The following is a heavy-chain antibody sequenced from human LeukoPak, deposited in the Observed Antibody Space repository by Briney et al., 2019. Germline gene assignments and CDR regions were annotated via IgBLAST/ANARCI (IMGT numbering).Heavy chain of an antibody. J-gene: IGHJ6*03. Sequence: PSQTLSLSCTVSGGSISSGGYYWSWIRQHRGRGLEWIGYIYYSGSTYYNPSLKSRVTISVDTSKNQFSLKLSSVTAADTAVYYCARGGVDYYYYMDVWGKGTTVTVSS. CDR1: GGSISSGGYY. V-gene: IGHV4-31*03. CDR2: IYYSGST. D-gene: IGHD3-3*01. CDR3: ARGGVDYYYYMDV.